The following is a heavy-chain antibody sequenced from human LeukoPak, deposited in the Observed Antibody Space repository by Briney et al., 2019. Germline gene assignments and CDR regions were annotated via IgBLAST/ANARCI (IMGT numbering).Heavy chain of an antibody. D-gene: IGHD3-22*01. Sequence: GGSLRLSCAASGFTFSSYSMNWVRQAPGKGLEWVSYISSSSSTIYYADSVKGRFTISRNNAKNSLYLQMNSLGAEDTAVYYCARDNYYDSSGYSDYWGQGTLVTVSS. CDR2: ISSSSSTI. CDR3: ARDNYYDSSGYSDY. CDR1: GFTFSSYS. J-gene: IGHJ4*02. V-gene: IGHV3-48*04.